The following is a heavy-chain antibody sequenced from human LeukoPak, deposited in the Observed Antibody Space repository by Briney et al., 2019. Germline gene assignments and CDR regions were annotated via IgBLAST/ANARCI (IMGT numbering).Heavy chain of an antibody. V-gene: IGHV1-8*01. CDR3: VRGRFIAGAGD. Sequence: GASVKVSCKTSGLTFTIYDINWVRQATGQGLEWMGWMNGNSGDTGYAQKFQGRVTMTRNTSISTAYMELSNLRSEDTAVYYCVRGRFIAGAGDWGQGTPVTVPS. J-gene: IGHJ1*01. CDR1: GLTFTIYD. D-gene: IGHD1-26*01. CDR2: MNGNSGDT.